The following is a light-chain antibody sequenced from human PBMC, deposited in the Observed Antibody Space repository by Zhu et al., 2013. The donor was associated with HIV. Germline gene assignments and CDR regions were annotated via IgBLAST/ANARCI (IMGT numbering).Light chain of an antibody. CDR1: QRVSTNY. Sequence: EIVLTQSPGTLSMSPGERATLSCRASQRVSTNYLAWYQQKPGQAPRLLIYGASSRASGIPDRFSGSGSGTDFTLTISRLEPEDFAVYYCQHYGTSPLSTFGQGTKVDIK. J-gene: IGKJ1*01. CDR3: QHYGTSPLST. V-gene: IGKV3-20*01. CDR2: GAS.